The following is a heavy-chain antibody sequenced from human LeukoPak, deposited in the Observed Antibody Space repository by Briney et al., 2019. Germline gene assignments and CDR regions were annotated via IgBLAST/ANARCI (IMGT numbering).Heavy chain of an antibody. V-gene: IGHV4-39*07. CDR1: GGSISSSSYN. Sequence: NSSETLSLTCTVSGGSISSSSYNWGWIRQPPGKGLEWIGRIYTSGSTNYNPSLKSRVTMSVDTSKNQFSLKLSSVTAADTAVYYCARDSHSYGYWFDPWGQGTLVTVSS. CDR3: ARDSHSYGYWFDP. CDR2: IYTSGST. D-gene: IGHD5-18*01. J-gene: IGHJ5*02.